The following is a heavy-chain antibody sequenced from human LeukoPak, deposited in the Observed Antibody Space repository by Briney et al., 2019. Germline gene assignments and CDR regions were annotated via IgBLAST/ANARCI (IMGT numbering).Heavy chain of an antibody. V-gene: IGHV1-8*01. D-gene: IGHD4-17*01. CDR3: ARGPVTTSEDWFDP. CDR2: MNPNSGNT. J-gene: IGHJ5*02. CDR1: GYTFTSYD. Sequence: ASVTVSCTASGYTFTSYDINWVRQAPGQGLEWMGWMNPNSGNTGYAQKFQGRVTMTRNTSISTAYMELSSLRSEDTAVYYCARGPVTTSEDWFDPWGQGTLVTVSS.